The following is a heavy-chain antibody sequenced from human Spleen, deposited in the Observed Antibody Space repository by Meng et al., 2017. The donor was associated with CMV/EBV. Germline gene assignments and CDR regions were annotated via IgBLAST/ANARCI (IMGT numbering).Heavy chain of an antibody. CDR2: IRYDGSNK. Sequence: GGSLRLSCAASGFTFSSYGMHWVRQAPGKGLEWVAFIRYDGSNKYYADSVKGRFTISRDNSKNTLYLQMNSLRAEDTAVYYCAREIVPKSRFDPWGQGTLVTVSS. CDR1: GFTFSSYG. CDR3: AREIVPKSRFDP. J-gene: IGHJ5*02. D-gene: IGHD2-21*01. V-gene: IGHV3-30*02.